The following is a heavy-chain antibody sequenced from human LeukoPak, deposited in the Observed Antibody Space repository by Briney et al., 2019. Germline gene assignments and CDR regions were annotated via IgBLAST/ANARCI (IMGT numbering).Heavy chain of an antibody. D-gene: IGHD1-14*01. CDR3: ASPQNRG. V-gene: IGHV3-21*04. Sequence: GGSLRLSCAASGFTFSTYSMNWVRQAPGKGLEWVSSISSGSDHIYYADSVKGRFTISRDNAKNSLYLQMNSLRAEDTAVYYCASPQNRGWGQGTLVTVSS. CDR1: GFTFSTYS. J-gene: IGHJ4*02. CDR2: ISSGSDHI.